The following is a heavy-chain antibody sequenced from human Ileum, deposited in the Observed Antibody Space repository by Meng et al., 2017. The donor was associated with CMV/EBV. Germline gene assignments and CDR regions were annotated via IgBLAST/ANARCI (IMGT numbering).Heavy chain of an antibody. D-gene: IGHD1-14*01. V-gene: IGHV3-23*01. J-gene: IGHJ4*02. CDR3: VKTTRSPYS. CDR1: GFAFSSNV. Sequence: GGSLRLSCAASGFAFSSNVMNWVRRAPGKGLEGVSSIGGSGDLTWYADSVRGRFTISRDNSKNTVFLHMNSLRADDTAVYFCVKTTRSPYSWGQGTLVTVSS. CDR2: IGGSGDLT.